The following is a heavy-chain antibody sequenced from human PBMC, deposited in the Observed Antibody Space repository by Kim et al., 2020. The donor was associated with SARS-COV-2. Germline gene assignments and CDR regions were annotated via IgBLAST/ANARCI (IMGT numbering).Heavy chain of an antibody. CDR1: GGSFSGYY. CDR2: INHSGST. J-gene: IGHJ2*01. V-gene: IGHV4-34*01. D-gene: IGHD2-21*02. Sequence: SETLSLTCAVYGGSFSGYYWSWIRQPPGKGLEWIGEINHSGSTNYNPSLKSRVTISVDTSKNQFSLKLSSVTAADTAVYYCARAVKGIVVVTATLRSDWYFDLWGRGTLVTVSS. CDR3: ARAVKGIVVVTATLRSDWYFDL.